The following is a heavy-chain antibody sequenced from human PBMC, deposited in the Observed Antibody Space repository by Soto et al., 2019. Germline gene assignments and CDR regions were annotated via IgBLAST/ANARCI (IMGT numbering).Heavy chain of an antibody. J-gene: IGHJ4*02. CDR1: GYTFATYG. D-gene: IGHD2-15*01. V-gene: IGHV1-18*01. CDR3: AKVQEKWSKFFDY. Sequence: QVQLVQSGAEVKKPGTSVKLSCKTSGYTFATYGVSWVRQAPGQGLEWMGWINTYNGNTNYEQKLKGRGTMTTDTSTSTAYMELRSLSSDDTAVYYCAKVQEKWSKFFDYWGQGTLVSVSS. CDR2: INTYNGNT.